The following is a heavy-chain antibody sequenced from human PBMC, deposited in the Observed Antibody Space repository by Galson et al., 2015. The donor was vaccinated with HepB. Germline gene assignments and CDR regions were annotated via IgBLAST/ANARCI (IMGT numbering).Heavy chain of an antibody. D-gene: IGHD2-8*01. CDR3: ARVRYCTNGVCSNYYYGMDV. J-gene: IGHJ6*02. CDR2: ISAYNGNT. Sequence: SVKVSCKASGHTFTSYGISWVRQAPGQGLEWMGWISAYNGNTNYAQKLQGRVTMTTDTSTSTAYMELRSLRSDDTAVYYCARVRYCTNGVCSNYYYGMDVWGQGTTVTVSS. V-gene: IGHV1-18*04. CDR1: GHTFTSYG.